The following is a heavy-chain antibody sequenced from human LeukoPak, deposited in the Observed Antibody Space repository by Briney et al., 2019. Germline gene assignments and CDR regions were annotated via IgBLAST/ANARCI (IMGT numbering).Heavy chain of an antibody. J-gene: IGHJ4*02. Sequence: GGSLRLSCAASGLIFSNYWMHWVRQVPGKGLVCVSRISTDGTTINYADFVEGRFTISRDNAKNTLYLQMNSLRVDDTAVYYCARLQPYSTPDYWGQGTLVTVSS. CDR1: GLIFSNYW. D-gene: IGHD6-13*01. CDR3: ARLQPYSTPDY. CDR2: ISTDGTTI. V-gene: IGHV3-74*01.